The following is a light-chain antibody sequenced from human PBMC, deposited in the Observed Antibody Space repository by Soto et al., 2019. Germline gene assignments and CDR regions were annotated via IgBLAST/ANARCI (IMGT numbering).Light chain of an antibody. CDR3: RSYTSIRTPV. J-gene: IGLJ1*01. Sequence: QSVLTQPASVSGSPGQSITISCTGTSSDVGGYNYVSWYQQHPGKAPKLMIYDVSNRPSGVSNRFSGSKSGNTASLTISGLQAEDEADYHCRSYTSIRTPVFGPATKVTV. V-gene: IGLV2-14*01. CDR1: SSDVGGYNY. CDR2: DVS.